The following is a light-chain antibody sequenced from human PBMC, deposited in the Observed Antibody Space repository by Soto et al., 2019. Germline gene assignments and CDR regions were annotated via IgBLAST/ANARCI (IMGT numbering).Light chain of an antibody. J-gene: IGKJ1*01. Sequence: EIVMTQSPATLSVSPGERVTLSCRASQTVSTNLVWYHQKPGQAPRLLIYDASTRATGIPDRFSGSGSGMAFTLTISSLENEDFAVYYCQQSGDSKWTFGQGTKVDIK. V-gene: IGKV3D-15*01. CDR2: DAS. CDR3: QQSGDSKWT. CDR1: QTVSTN.